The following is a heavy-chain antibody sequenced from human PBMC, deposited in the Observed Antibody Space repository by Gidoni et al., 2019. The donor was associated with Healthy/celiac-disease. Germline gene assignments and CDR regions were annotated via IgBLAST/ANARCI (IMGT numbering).Heavy chain of an antibody. Sequence: QVQLQESGPGLVKPSETLSLTCTDSGGSISSYFWSWIRQPAGKGLEWIGRIYTSGSTNYNPSLKSRVTMSVDTSKNQFSLKLSSVTAADTAVYYCASGGIMITFGGVIALSGMDVWGQGTTVTVSS. CDR1: GGSISSYF. D-gene: IGHD3-16*02. CDR3: ASGGIMITFGGVIALSGMDV. CDR2: IYTSGST. J-gene: IGHJ6*02. V-gene: IGHV4-4*07.